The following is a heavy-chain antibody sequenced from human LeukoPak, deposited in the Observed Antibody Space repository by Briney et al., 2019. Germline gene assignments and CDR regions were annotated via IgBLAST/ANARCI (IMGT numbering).Heavy chain of an antibody. CDR1: GFIFSSYW. D-gene: IGHD6-19*01. CDR2: IKQDGSEK. CDR3: ARISTIEVRH. Sequence: GGALRLSCAAFGFIFSSYWMTWVRQAPGKGLEWVANIKQDGSEKYYVDSVKGRFTISRDNAKNSLYLQMNSLRAEDTAIYYCARISTIEVRHWGQGTLVTVSS. J-gene: IGHJ4*02. V-gene: IGHV3-7*01.